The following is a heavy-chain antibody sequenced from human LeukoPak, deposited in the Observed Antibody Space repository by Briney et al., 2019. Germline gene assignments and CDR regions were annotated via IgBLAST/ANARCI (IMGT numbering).Heavy chain of an antibody. CDR3: ARRRQWLATLKSGYNWFDP. Sequence: PSETLSLTCAVYGGSFSGYYWSWIRQPPGKGLEWIGEINHSGSTNYNPSLKSRVTISVDTSKNQFSLKLSSVTAADTAVYYCARRRQWLATLKSGYNWFDPWGQGTLVTVSS. D-gene: IGHD6-19*01. V-gene: IGHV4-34*01. CDR2: INHSGST. CDR1: GGSFSGYY. J-gene: IGHJ5*02.